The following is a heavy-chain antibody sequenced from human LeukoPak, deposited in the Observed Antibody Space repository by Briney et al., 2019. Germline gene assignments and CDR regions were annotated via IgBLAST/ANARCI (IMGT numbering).Heavy chain of an antibody. J-gene: IGHJ6*02. Sequence: PGGSLTLSCAPSAFSFTRYEMNRVCQAPRKGLEWVSYISSSGSTIYYADSVKGRFTISRDNAKNSLYLQMNSLRAEDTAVYYCARVVGYYYGMDVWGQGTTVTVSS. CDR2: ISSSGSTI. V-gene: IGHV3-48*03. D-gene: IGHD2-21*01. CDR1: AFSFTRYE. CDR3: ARVVGYYYGMDV.